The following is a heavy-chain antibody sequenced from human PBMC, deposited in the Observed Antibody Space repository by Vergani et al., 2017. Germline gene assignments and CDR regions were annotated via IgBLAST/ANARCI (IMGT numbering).Heavy chain of an antibody. V-gene: IGHV3-74*01. J-gene: IGHJ6*02. CDR3: ARTDYDFWSGFRYYYYGMDV. CDR1: GFTFSSYW. CDR2: INSDGSST. D-gene: IGHD3-3*01. Sequence: EVQLVESGGGLVQPGGSLRLSCAASGFTFSSYWMHWVRQAPGKGLVWVSRINSDGSSTSYADSVKGRFTISRDNAKNTLYQQMNSLRAEDTAVYYCARTDYDFWSGFRYYYYGMDVWGQGTTVTVSS.